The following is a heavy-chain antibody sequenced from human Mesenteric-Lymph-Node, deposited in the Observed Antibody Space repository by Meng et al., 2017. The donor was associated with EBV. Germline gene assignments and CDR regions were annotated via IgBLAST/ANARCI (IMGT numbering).Heavy chain of an antibody. D-gene: IGHD3-16*02. Sequence: QVKLKQWGAGQLTPSETLSLTCAVYGGSFSGYYWSWIRQAPGQGLEWIGESTHNGIVNYNPSLKSRVAISVDTFKNQFSLRLTSVTAADTAIYYCARIESIWGTYRKYYFDYWGQGTLVTVSS. V-gene: IGHV4-34*01. CDR3: ARIESIWGTYRKYYFDY. J-gene: IGHJ4*02. CDR1: GGSFSGYY. CDR2: STHNGIV.